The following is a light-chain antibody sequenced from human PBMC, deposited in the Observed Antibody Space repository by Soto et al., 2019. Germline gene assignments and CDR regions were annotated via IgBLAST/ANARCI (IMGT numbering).Light chain of an antibody. CDR1: QSVLYSSNNKNY. CDR3: QQYESTPPT. V-gene: IGKV4-1*01. J-gene: IGKJ2*01. Sequence: DIVMTQSPDSLAVSLGERATINFKSSQSVLYSSNNKNYLAGYQQRPGQPPKLLMYWASTRESGVPDRFSGSRSGTDFTLTITSLQAEDVAVYYCQQYESTPPTFGQGTKLEIK. CDR2: WAS.